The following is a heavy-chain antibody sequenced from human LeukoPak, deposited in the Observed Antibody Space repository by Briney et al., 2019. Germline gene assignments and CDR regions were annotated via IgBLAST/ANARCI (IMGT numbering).Heavy chain of an antibody. CDR1: GITFSTYA. D-gene: IGHD5-18*01. J-gene: IGHJ4*02. CDR3: ARAGTAMVIYYFDY. V-gene: IGHV3-30-3*01. CDR2: VSYDGSNK. Sequence: PGGSLRLSCAASGITFSTYAMQWVRQAPGKGLEWVAVVSYDGSNKYYADSVKGRFTISRDNSKNTLYLQMNSLSTEDTAVYYCARAGTAMVIYYFDYWGQGTLVTVSS.